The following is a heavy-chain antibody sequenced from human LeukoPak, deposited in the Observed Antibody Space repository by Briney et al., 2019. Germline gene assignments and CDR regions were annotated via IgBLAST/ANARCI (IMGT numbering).Heavy chain of an antibody. CDR1: GYTFTGYY. Sequence: WASVKVSCKASGYTFTGYYMHWVRQAPGQGLEWMGWINPNSGGTNYAQKFQGWVTMTRDTSISTAYMELSRLRSDDTAVYYCARAHYGDYGGYYFDYWGQGTLVTFSS. CDR2: INPNSGGT. D-gene: IGHD4-17*01. V-gene: IGHV1-2*04. CDR3: ARAHYGDYGGYYFDY. J-gene: IGHJ4*02.